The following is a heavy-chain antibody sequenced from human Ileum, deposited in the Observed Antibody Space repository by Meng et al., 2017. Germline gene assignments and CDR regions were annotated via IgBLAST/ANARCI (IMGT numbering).Heavy chain of an antibody. J-gene: IGHJ4*02. CDR2: INPNTGNT. CDR3: ARGDSSSLPYYFDY. D-gene: IGHD6-13*01. V-gene: IGHV1-2*02. Sequence: QVRLVQSGAEVKKPGASVKVSSKASRYSFTVNFLHWVRLAPGHGLEWIGWINPNTGNTNYAQRFEGRVAMTRDTSINTVYMDLISPTSDDTAVYYCARGDSSSLPYYFDYWGQGTLVTVSS. CDR1: RYSFTVNF.